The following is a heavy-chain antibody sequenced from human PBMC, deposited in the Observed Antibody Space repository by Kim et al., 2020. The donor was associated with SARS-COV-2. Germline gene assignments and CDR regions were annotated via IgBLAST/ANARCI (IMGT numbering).Heavy chain of an antibody. Sequence: SETLSLTCAVYGGSFSGYYWSWIRQPPGKGLEWIGEINHSGSTNYNPSLKSRVTISVDTSKNQFSLKLSSVTAADTAVYYCARGQRRGYCSSTSCSGALVYWGQGTLVTVSS. CDR2: INHSGST. CDR1: GGSFSGYY. CDR3: ARGQRRGYCSSTSCSGALVY. J-gene: IGHJ4*02. D-gene: IGHD2-2*01. V-gene: IGHV4-34*01.